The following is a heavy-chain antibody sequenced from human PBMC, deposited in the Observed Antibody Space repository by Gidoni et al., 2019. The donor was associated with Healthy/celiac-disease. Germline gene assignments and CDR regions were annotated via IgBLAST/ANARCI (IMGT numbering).Heavy chain of an antibody. V-gene: IGHV4-39*01. Sequence: STYYNPSLKSRVTISVDTSKNQFSLKLSSVTAADTAVYYCANGANYYDSSGYIDYWGQGTLVTVSS. CDR3: ANGANYYDSSGYIDY. J-gene: IGHJ4*02. D-gene: IGHD3-22*01. CDR2: ST.